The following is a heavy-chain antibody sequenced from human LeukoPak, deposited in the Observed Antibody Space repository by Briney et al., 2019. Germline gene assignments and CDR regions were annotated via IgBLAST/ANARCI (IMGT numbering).Heavy chain of an antibody. CDR2: ISSSSSYI. Sequence: TGGSLRLSCAASGFTFSSYSMNWVRQAPGKGLEWVSSISSSSSYIYYADSVKGRFTISRDNAKNSLYLQMNSLRAEGTAVYYCARDHEDYYDSSGYYYSDGTLDYWGQGTLVTVS. CDR3: ARDHEDYYDSSGYYYSDGTLDY. V-gene: IGHV3-21*01. D-gene: IGHD3-22*01. J-gene: IGHJ4*02. CDR1: GFTFSSYS.